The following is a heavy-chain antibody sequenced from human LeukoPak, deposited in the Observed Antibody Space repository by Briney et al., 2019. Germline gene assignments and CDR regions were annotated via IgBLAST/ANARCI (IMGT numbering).Heavy chain of an antibody. Sequence: PGRSLRLSCAASGFTFDDYALFWVRHAPGKGLEWVSGINWNSGSVDFADSVKGRFTTSRDNAKNSLCLQMNSLRAEDTALYYCAKGTGGYYGPFDSWGQGTLVTVSS. CDR3: AKGTGGYYGPFDS. V-gene: IGHV3-9*01. J-gene: IGHJ4*02. CDR1: GFTFDDYA. D-gene: IGHD3-22*01. CDR2: INWNSGSV.